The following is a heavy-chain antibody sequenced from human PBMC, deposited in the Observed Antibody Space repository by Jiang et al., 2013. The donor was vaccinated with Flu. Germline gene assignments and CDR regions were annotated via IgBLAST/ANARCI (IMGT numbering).Heavy chain of an antibody. CDR3: ARATPTHYDFWSGHYYYGMDV. CDR2: IYHSGST. V-gene: IGHV4-38-2*02. CDR1: GYSISSGYY. J-gene: IGHJ6*04. D-gene: IGHD3-3*01. Sequence: GPGLVKPSETLSLTCTVSGYSISSGYYWGWIRQPPGKGLEWIGSIYHSGSTYYNPSLKSRVTISVDTSKNQFSLKLSSVTAADTAVYYCARATPTHYDFWSGHYYYGMDVWGKGTTVTVSS.